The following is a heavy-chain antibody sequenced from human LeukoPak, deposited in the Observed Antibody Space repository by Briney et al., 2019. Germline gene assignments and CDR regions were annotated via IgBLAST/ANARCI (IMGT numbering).Heavy chain of an antibody. Sequence: SETLSLTCTVSGASISGHYWSWIRQPPGKGLEWIGYIYYSGSTNYNPSLKSRVTISVDTSKNQFSLRLSSVTAADTAVYYCARASMHYDLWSGSPYYYYCMDVWGKGTTVTVSS. V-gene: IGHV4-59*11. J-gene: IGHJ6*03. CDR1: GASISGHY. CDR2: IYYSGST. D-gene: IGHD3-3*01. CDR3: ARASMHYDLWSGSPYYYYCMDV.